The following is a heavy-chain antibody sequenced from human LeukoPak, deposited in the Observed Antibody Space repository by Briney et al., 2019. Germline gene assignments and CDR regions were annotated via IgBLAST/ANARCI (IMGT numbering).Heavy chain of an antibody. J-gene: IGHJ4*02. D-gene: IGHD5-18*01. Sequence: PGGSLRLSCVASGFIFSDYAMNWVRQAPGKGLQWVSSISGPGGNTYYADSVKGRFTISRDNSKNTLYLQMTSLRAEETALYRCAKSDRGYSYGDFAYWGQGTLVTVSS. V-gene: IGHV3-23*01. CDR3: AKSDRGYSYGDFAY. CDR2: ISGPGGNT. CDR1: GFIFSDYA.